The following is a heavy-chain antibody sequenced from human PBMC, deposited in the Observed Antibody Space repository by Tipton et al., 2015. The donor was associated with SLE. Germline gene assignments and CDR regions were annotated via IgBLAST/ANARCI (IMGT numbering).Heavy chain of an antibody. CDR2: AYYSGNT. CDR1: AGSISSTTYY. CDR3: VREGFSGWTTAFDI. V-gene: IGHV4-39*02. J-gene: IGHJ3*02. Sequence: TLSLTCTVSAGSISSTTYYWGWIRQPPGKGLEWIGTAYYSGNTYYNPSLRSRVTISVDTSRNQFSLKLSSVTAADTAVYYCVREGFSGWTTAFDIWGQGTMVTVSS. D-gene: IGHD6-19*01.